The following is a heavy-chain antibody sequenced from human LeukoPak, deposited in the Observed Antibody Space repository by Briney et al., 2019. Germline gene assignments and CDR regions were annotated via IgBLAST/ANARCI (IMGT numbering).Heavy chain of an antibody. J-gene: IGHJ6*02. CDR2: ISGSGGST. Sequence: GSLRLSCAASGFTFDDYAMSWVRQAPGKGLEWVSAISGSGGSTYYADSVKGRFTISRDNSKNTLYLQMNSLRAEDTAVYYCASEYYYGSGSPGLYYYGMDVWGQGTTVTVSS. V-gene: IGHV3-23*01. CDR1: GFTFDDYA. D-gene: IGHD3-10*01. CDR3: ASEYYYGSGSPGLYYYGMDV.